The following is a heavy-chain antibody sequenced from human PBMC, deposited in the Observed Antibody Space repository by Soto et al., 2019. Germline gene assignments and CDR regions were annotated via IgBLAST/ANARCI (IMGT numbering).Heavy chain of an antibody. D-gene: IGHD6-13*01. J-gene: IGHJ5*02. CDR3: ARVGAAAGRKGGWFEP. Sequence: SETLSLTCAVYGVSFSGYYWSWIRQPPGKGLEWIGEINHSGSTNYNPSLKSRVTISVDTSKNQFSLKLRSVTAADTAVYYCARVGAAAGRKGGWFEPWGQGTLVTVSS. V-gene: IGHV4-34*01. CDR2: INHSGST. CDR1: GVSFSGYY.